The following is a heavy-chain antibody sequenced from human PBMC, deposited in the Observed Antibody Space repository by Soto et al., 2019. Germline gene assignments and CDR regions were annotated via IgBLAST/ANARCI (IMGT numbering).Heavy chain of an antibody. J-gene: IGHJ4*02. D-gene: IGHD3-16*02. Sequence: QVQLVESGGGVVQPGRSLRLSCEASGFSFSSYGMHWVRQAPGKGLEWVAFISYDGSNKYYVDSVQGRFNIYRDSSRNALYLQMNSVRPEDTAVYYCAKALGELSPESYDYWGQGTLVTVSS. CDR2: ISYDGSNK. CDR1: GFSFSSYG. CDR3: AKALGELSPESYDY. V-gene: IGHV3-30*18.